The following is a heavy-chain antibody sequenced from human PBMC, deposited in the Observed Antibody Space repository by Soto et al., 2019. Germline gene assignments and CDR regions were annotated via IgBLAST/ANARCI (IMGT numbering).Heavy chain of an antibody. J-gene: IGHJ4*02. CDR2: ISYGGGTT. CDR3: AKNPGYYYDSTGYHFDY. CDR1: EGTFSNYA. V-gene: IGHV3-23*01. D-gene: IGHD3-22*01. Sequence: PGGSRRLSCAASEGTFSNYAMSWVRQAPGEGLEWVSAISYGGGTTYYADSVKGRFTISRDNSKNTLYLQMNSLRAEDTAVYYCAKNPGYYYDSTGYHFDYWGQGTLVTVSS.